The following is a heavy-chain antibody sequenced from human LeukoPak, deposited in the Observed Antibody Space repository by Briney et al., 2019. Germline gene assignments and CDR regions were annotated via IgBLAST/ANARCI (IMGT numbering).Heavy chain of an antibody. D-gene: IGHD3-10*01. Sequence: GGSLRLSCAASGFTFSINVMIWVRQAPGKGLEWVSSIPASGDSTYYADSVKGRFTISRDNSKNSLYLQMNSLRAEDTAVYYCAKDGVLLWFGEYFDWGQGTLVTVSS. CDR3: AKDGVLLWFGEYFD. CDR2: IPASGDST. J-gene: IGHJ4*02. V-gene: IGHV3-23*01. CDR1: GFTFSINV.